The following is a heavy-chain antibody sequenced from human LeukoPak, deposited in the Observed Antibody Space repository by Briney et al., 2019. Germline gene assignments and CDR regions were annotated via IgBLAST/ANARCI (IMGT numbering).Heavy chain of an antibody. D-gene: IGHD2-21*01. Sequence: SETLSLTCAFYGGSFSGYYWSWIRQPPGKGLEWIGEINHSGSTNYNPSLKSRVTISVDTSKNQFSLKLSSVTAADTAVYYCARGLIPYDYWGQGTLVTVSS. CDR3: ARGLIPYDY. V-gene: IGHV4-34*01. CDR1: GGSFSGYY. CDR2: INHSGST. J-gene: IGHJ4*02.